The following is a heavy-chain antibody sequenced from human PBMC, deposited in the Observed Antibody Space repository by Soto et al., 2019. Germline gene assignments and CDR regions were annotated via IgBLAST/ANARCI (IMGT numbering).Heavy chain of an antibody. D-gene: IGHD2-21*02. CDR3: ARHFCGGDCLTPYYYYGMDV. CDR1: GGSIISYY. V-gene: IGHV4-59*01. J-gene: IGHJ6*02. CDR2: IYYSGST. Sequence: SETLSLTCTVSGGSIISYYWSWIRQPPGKGLEWIGYIYYSGSTNYNPSLKSRVTISVDTSKNQFSLKLSSVTAADTAVYYCARHFCGGDCLTPYYYYGMDVWGQGTTVTVSS.